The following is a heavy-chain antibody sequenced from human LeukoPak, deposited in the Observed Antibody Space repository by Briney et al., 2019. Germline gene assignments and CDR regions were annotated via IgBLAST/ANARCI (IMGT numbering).Heavy chain of an antibody. V-gene: IGHV4-34*01. CDR1: GGSFSGYY. CDR2: INHSGST. Sequence: SETLSLTCAVYGGSFSGYYWSWICQPPGKGLEWIGEINHSGSTNYNPSLKSRVTISVDTSKNQFSLKLSSVTAADTAVYYCARDSGTTGEVKFDPWGQGTLVTVSS. J-gene: IGHJ5*02. CDR3: ARDSGTTGEVKFDP. D-gene: IGHD3-10*01.